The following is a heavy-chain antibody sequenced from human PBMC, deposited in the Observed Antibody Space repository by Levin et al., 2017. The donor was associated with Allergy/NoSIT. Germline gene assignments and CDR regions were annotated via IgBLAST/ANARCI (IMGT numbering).Heavy chain of an antibody. CDR1: GFTFSDYY. CDR3: ARNKSGYDHYYMDG. CDR2: ISSSSSYT. V-gene: IGHV3-11*03. Sequence: LSLTCAASGFTFSDYYMSWIRQAPGKGLEWVSYISSSSSYTNYADSVKGRFTISRDNAKNSLYLQMNSLRAEDTAVYYCARNKSGYDHYYMDGWGKGTTVTVSS. J-gene: IGHJ6*03. D-gene: IGHD1/OR15-1a*01.